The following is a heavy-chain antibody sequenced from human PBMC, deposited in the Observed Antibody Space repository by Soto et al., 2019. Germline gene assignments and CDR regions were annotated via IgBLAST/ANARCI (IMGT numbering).Heavy chain of an antibody. V-gene: IGHV3-49*04. J-gene: IGHJ4*02. CDR3: TSFYGSGSFDY. CDR2: IRSKAYGGTT. CDR1: GFTFGDYA. D-gene: IGHD3-10*01. Sequence: GGSLRLSCTASGFTFGDYAMTWVRQAPGKGLEWVGFIRSKAYGGTTEYAASVKGTFTISRDDSKSIAYLQMNSLKTEDTAVYYCTSFYGSGSFDYWGQGTLVTVSS.